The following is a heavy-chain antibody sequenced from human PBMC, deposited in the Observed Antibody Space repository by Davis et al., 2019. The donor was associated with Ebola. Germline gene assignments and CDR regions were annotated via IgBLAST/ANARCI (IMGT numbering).Heavy chain of an antibody. Sequence: ASVKVSCKASGYTFTSYAMNWVRQAPGQGLEWMGWINTNTGNPTYAQGFTGRFVFSLDTSVSTAYLQISSLKAEDTAVYYCAREVGHYDILTGYYLFSWFDPWGQGTLVTVSS. V-gene: IGHV7-4-1*02. CDR3: AREVGHYDILTGYYLFSWFDP. CDR2: INTNTGNP. CDR1: GYTFTSYA. J-gene: IGHJ5*02. D-gene: IGHD3-9*01.